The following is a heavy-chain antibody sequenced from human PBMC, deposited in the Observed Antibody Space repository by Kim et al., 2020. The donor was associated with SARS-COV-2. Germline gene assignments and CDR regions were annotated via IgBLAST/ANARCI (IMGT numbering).Heavy chain of an antibody. Sequence: GESLKISCKGSGYSFTSYWIGWVRQMPGKGLEWMWIIYPGDSDTRYSPSFQGQVTISADKSISTAYLQWSSLKASDTAMYYCARHVGYYYYYMDVWGKGTTVTVSS. CDR2: IYPGDSDT. D-gene: IGHD2-15*01. CDR1: GYSFTSYW. CDR3: ARHVGYYYYYMDV. J-gene: IGHJ6*03. V-gene: IGHV5-51*01.